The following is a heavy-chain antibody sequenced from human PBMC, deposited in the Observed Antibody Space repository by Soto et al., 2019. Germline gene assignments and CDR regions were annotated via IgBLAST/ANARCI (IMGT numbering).Heavy chain of an antibody. CDR3: ARVHSSGWYVEPYDA. J-gene: IGHJ3*01. D-gene: IGHD6-19*01. V-gene: IGHV3-9*01. Sequence: EVQLVASGGNLARPGESLRLSCAASGFKFDDYAFHWVRHAPGKGPEWVSGINWNGAYSGYADSVKGRFTISRDNAGNSVYLQMDTLRPEDTALYYCARVHSSGWYVEPYDACGQGTMVTVSS. CDR1: GFKFDDYA. CDR2: INWNGAYS.